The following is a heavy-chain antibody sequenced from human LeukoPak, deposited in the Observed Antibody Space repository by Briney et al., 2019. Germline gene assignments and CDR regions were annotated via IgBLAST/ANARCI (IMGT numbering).Heavy chain of an antibody. V-gene: IGHV3-53*01. D-gene: IGHD1-14*01. CDR1: GFTVITND. Sequence: GGSLRLSCAASGFTVITNDMTWVRQAPGKGLEWVSVLYSDGNTKYADSVQGRFTISRDNSKNTLYLEMNSLSHDDTAVYYCARGVEPLAANTLAYWGQGTLVTVSS. CDR3: ARGVEPLAANTLAY. J-gene: IGHJ4*02. CDR2: LYSDGNT.